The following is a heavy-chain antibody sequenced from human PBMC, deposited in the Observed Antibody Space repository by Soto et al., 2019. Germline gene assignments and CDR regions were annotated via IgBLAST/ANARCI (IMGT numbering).Heavy chain of an antibody. CDR2: IKSKTDGGTT. CDR1: GFTFSNAW. Sequence: EVQLVESGGGLVKPGGSLRLSCAASGFTFSNAWMNWVRQAPGKGLEWVGRIKSKTDGGTTDYAAPVKGRFTISRDDSKNTVYPQMNSLKTEDRAVYYCTSPTYYDFWSGYSTGSYNWFDPWGQGTLVTVSS. D-gene: IGHD3-3*01. V-gene: IGHV3-15*07. CDR3: TSPTYYDFWSGYSTGSYNWFDP. J-gene: IGHJ5*02.